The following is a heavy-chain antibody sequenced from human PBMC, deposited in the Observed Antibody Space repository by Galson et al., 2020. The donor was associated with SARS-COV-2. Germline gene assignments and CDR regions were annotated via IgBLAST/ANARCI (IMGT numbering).Heavy chain of an antibody. V-gene: IGHV3-33*01. J-gene: IGHJ6*02. Sequence: GGSLRLSCAASGFTFSSYGMHWVRQAPGKGLEWVAVIWYDGSNKYYADSVKGRFTISRDNSKKTLYLQMNSLRAEDTAVYYCARPVHDIVATDYYYGMDVWGQGTTVTVSS. CDR3: ARPVHDIVATDYYYGMDV. CDR2: IWYDGSNK. CDR1: GFTFSSYG. D-gene: IGHD5-12*01.